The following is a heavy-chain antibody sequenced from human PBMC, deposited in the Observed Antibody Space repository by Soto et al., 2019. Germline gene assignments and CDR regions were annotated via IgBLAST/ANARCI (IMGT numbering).Heavy chain of an antibody. CDR3: ETDQGVVIIKDH. CDR2: IWYDGTSK. CDR1: GFTFRNHA. J-gene: IGHJ4*02. D-gene: IGHD2-8*01. V-gene: IGHV3-33*08. Sequence: GGSLRLSCAASGFTFRNHAMHWVRQAPGKGLEWVGLIWYDGTSKYYADSVKGRFTISRDNSKNTLYLEMNSLRVADTAIYYCETDQGVVIIKDHWGQGTLVTVSS.